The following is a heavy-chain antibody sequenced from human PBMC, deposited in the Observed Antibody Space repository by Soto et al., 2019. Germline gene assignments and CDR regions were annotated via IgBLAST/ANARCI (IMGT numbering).Heavy chain of an antibody. J-gene: IGHJ4*02. CDR1: GYTFTGYY. CDR3: ARASFTPSRIAAALVY. Sequence: QVQLVQSGAEVKKPGASVKVSCKASGYTFTGYYMHWVRQAPGQGLEWMGWINPNSGGTNYAQKFQGWVTMTRDTSISTAYMELSRLRSDDTAVYYCARASFTPSRIAAALVYWGQGTLVTVSS. V-gene: IGHV1-2*04. D-gene: IGHD6-13*01. CDR2: INPNSGGT.